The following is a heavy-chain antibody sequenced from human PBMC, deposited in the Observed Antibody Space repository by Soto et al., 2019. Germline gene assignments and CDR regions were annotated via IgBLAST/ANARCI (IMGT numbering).Heavy chain of an antibody. CDR1: GGPLSSGSYY. D-gene: IGHD3-9*01. V-gene: IGHV4-61*01. CDR3: ARAASPYFDLLSAFHP. Sequence: QVLLQESGPGLVKPSETLSLTCTVSGGPLSSGSYYWSWIRQSPGQGLEWIGYIYYSGTTKYNPSPMCRLSSSVETSKDPVALRLTPLSAADTAVYYFARAASPYFDLLSAFHPWGQGTLVTVSS. J-gene: IGHJ5*02. CDR2: IYYSGTT.